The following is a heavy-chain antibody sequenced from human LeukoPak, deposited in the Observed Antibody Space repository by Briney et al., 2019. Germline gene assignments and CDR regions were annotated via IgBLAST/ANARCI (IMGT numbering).Heavy chain of an antibody. CDR2: INPSGGST. D-gene: IGHD2-15*01. CDR3: ARDKLCCSGGSCYSRRYFDY. Sequence: ASVKASCKASGYTFTSYYMHWVRQAPGQGLEWMGIINPSGGSTSYAQKFQGRVTMTRDTSTSTVYMELSSRRSEDTAVYYCARDKLCCSGGSCYSRRYFDYWGQGTLVTVSS. J-gene: IGHJ4*02. CDR1: GYTFTSYY. V-gene: IGHV1-46*01.